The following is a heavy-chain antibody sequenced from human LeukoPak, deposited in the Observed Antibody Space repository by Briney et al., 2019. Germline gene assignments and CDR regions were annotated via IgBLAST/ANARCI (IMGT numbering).Heavy chain of an antibody. J-gene: IGHJ4*02. CDR2: ISGSGGST. CDR3: AKDLAGTTDY. CDR1: GFTSSSYA. Sequence: GGSLRLSCAASGFTSSSYAMSWVRQAPGKGLEWVSAISGSGGSTHYADSVKGRFTISRDNSKNTLYLQMNSLRAEDTAVYYCAKDLAGTTDYWGQGTLVTVSS. V-gene: IGHV3-23*01. D-gene: IGHD1-1*01.